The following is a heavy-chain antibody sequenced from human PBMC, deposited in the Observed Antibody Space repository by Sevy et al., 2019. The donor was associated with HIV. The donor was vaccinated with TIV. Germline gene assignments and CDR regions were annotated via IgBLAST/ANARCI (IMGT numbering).Heavy chain of an antibody. J-gene: IGHJ5*02. V-gene: IGHV3-23*01. D-gene: IGHD4-17*01. Sequence: GGSLRLSCVASGFTFSSSAMSWVRQAPGKGLEWVSTISGSGDSTYFADSVKGRFTISRDNSKNKMYLQMDSLRAEGTAVYYCAKAPDYGDYVGWIDPWGQGTLVTVSS. CDR3: AKAPDYGDYVGWIDP. CDR2: ISGSGDST. CDR1: GFTFSSSA.